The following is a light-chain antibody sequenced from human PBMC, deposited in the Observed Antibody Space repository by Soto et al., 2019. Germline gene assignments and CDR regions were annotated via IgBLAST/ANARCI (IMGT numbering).Light chain of an antibody. CDR2: AAS. Sequence: EIVMTQSPATLSVSPGERATLSCRVSLSVSGNLAWYQQKPGQAPRLLIYAASTRATGIPARFSGSGSGTEFTLTISSPQSEDFAVYYCQPYNNWPPITFGRGTKVDIK. V-gene: IGKV3-15*01. CDR1: LSVSGN. J-gene: IGKJ3*01. CDR3: QPYNNWPPIT.